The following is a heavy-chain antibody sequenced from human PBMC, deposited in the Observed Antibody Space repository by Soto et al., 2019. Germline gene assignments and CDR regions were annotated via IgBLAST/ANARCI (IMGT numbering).Heavy chain of an antibody. V-gene: IGHV3-9*01. J-gene: IGHJ4*02. D-gene: IGHD4-17*01. CDR2: ISWNSGSI. CDR1: GFTFDDYA. CDR3: AKDPGPLYGDYEGGFDY. Sequence: EVQLEESGGGLVQPGRSLRLSCAASGFTFDDYAMHWVRQAPGKGLEWVSGISWNSGSIGDADSVKGRFTISRDNAKNSLYLQMNSLRAEETALYYCAKDPGPLYGDYEGGFDYWGQGTLVTVSS.